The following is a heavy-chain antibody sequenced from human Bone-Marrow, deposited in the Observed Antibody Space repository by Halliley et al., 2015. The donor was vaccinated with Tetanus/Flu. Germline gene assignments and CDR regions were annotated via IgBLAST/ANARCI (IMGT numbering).Heavy chain of an antibody. CDR3: AIARTSYSSGYFKCFDY. D-gene: IGHD3-22*01. V-gene: IGHV4-34*01. CDR1: GGSLSGSY. Sequence: TLSLTCAVYGGSLSGSYWSWIRQPPGKGLEWIGEINQSVGTKYNPSLKSRVTISVDTSKTQFSLKLTSVTAADTALYFCAIARTSYSSGYFKCFDYWGQGTLVTVSS. J-gene: IGHJ4*02. CDR2: INQSVGT.